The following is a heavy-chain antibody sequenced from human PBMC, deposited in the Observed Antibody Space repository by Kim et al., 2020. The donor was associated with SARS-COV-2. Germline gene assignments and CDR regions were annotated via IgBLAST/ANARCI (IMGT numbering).Heavy chain of an antibody. CDR1: GGSFSSFY. V-gene: IGHV4-34*01. Sequence: SETLSLTCAVSGGSFSSFYWNWVRQPPGKGLEWIGEINDNGSSTYSSSLKSRVTISVETSKNQFSLKLTSVTAADTAVYYCARAFCCGSCYTGDYYHLD. CDR2: INDNGSS. CDR3: ARAFCCGSCYTGDYYHLD. D-gene: IGHD1-26*01. J-gene: IGHJ6*03.